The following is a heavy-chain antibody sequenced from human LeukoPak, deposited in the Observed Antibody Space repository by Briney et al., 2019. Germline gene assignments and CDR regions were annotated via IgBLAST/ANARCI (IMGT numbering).Heavy chain of an antibody. D-gene: IGHD1/OR15-1a*01. J-gene: IGHJ4*02. CDR1: GFTFSTYA. CDR2: ISDTGGNT. CDR3: AKGRTNDY. Sequence: GGSLRLSCAASGFTFSTYAMSWVRQTPERGVEWVSAISDTGGNTFYADSVKGRFTISRDNSKNTLYLQMNSLRAEDTAIYYCAKGRTNDYWGQGTLVTVSS. V-gene: IGHV3-23*01.